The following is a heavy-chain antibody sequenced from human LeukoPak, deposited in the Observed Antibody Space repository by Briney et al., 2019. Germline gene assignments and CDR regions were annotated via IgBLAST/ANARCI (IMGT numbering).Heavy chain of an antibody. CDR1: GGSISSGSYY. V-gene: IGHV4-61*02. D-gene: IGHD6-13*01. CDR3: ARRRIAAAGEDY. Sequence: PSQTLSLTCTVSGGSISSGSYYWSWIRQPAGKGLEWIGRIYTSGSTNYNPSLKSRVTISVDTSKNQFSLKLSSVTAADTAVYYCARRRIAAAGEDYWGQGTLVTVSS. J-gene: IGHJ4*02. CDR2: IYTSGST.